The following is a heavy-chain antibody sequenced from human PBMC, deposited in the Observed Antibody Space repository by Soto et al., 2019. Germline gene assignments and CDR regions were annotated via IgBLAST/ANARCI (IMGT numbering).Heavy chain of an antibody. CDR2: IIPIFGTA. D-gene: IGHD6-19*01. Sequence: SVKVSCKASGGTFGSYAISWVRQAPGQGLEWMGGIIPIFGTANYAQKFQGRVTITADKSTSTAYMELSGLRSEDTAVYYCAKDSLPGIAVAGDYYYGMDVWGQGTTVTVSS. J-gene: IGHJ6*02. V-gene: IGHV1-69*06. CDR3: AKDSLPGIAVAGDYYYGMDV. CDR1: GGTFGSYA.